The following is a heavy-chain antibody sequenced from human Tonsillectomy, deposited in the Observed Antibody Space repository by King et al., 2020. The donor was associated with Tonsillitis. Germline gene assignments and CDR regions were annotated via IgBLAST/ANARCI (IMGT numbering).Heavy chain of an antibody. CDR3: AILCISARLLFDGLDY. V-gene: IGHV4-39*01. CDR1: GGSISSSSYY. D-gene: IGHD6-6*01. Sequence: QLQESGPGLVKPSETLSLTCTVSGGSISSSSYYWGWIRQPPGKGLEWIGSIYYSGSTYYNPSLKSRVTISVDTSKNQFSLKLSSVTAAYTDVYDCAILCISARLLFDGLDYWGQGTLVTVSS. J-gene: IGHJ4*02. CDR2: IYYSGST.